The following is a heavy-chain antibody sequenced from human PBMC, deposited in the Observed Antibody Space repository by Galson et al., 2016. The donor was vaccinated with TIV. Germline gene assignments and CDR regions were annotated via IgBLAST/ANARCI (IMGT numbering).Heavy chain of an antibody. V-gene: IGHV1-69*13. Sequence: SVKVSCKASGGIFRNYPISWVRQAPGQGLEWMGGIIPIFNIADSAQKFQGRVTITADESARTVTMELISLRTEGTAGFYCSRAGGGYHDTYWDFDLWGRGTLVTVSS. J-gene: IGHJ2*01. CDR2: IIPIFNIA. CDR1: GGIFRNYP. D-gene: IGHD3-22*01. CDR3: SRAGGGYHDTYWDFDL.